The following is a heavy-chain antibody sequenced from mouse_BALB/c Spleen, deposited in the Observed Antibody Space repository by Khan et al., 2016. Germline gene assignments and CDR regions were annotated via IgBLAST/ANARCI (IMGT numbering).Heavy chain of an antibody. J-gene: IGHJ4*01. V-gene: IGHV2-6-7*01. CDR2: IWGDGTT. CDR1: GFSLIAYG. CDR3: ARDGLGYYAMNY. Sequence: VQLQESGPGLVAPSQSLSITCTVSGFSLIAYGVNWVRQPPGKSLEWLGMIWGDGTTDYNSALKSRLNITKDNSKSQVFLKMNSLQTDDTARYYCARDGLGYYAMNYWGQGTSVTVSS. D-gene: IGHD2-2*01.